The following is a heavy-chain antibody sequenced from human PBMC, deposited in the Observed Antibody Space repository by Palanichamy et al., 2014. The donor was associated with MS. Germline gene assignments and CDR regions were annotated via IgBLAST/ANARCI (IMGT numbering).Heavy chain of an antibody. Sequence: VQLQESGPGLVKPSETLSLTCAVSGYSISSDYYWGWIRQPPGKGLEWVGSIYHSGSTYYNPSLKSRVTISVDTSKNQFSLKLSSVTAADTAVYYCARGFVGAAVVYWGQGTLVTVSS. CDR3: ARGFVGAAVVY. J-gene: IGHJ4*02. D-gene: IGHD2-15*01. CDR1: GYSISSDYY. CDR2: IYHSGST. V-gene: IGHV4-38-2*01.